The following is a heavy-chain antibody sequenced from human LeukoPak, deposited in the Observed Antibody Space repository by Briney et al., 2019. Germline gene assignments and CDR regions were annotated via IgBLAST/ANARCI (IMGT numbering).Heavy chain of an antibody. D-gene: IGHD3-16*01. J-gene: IGHJ4*02. CDR3: ARHYVFVIGGSSFDY. CDR2: IYTSGST. V-gene: IGHV4-61*02. Sequence: RSSQTLSLTCTVSGGSISSGSYYWSWIRQPAGKGLEWIGRIYTSGSTNYNPSLKSRVTISVDTSKNQFSLNLSSVTAADTAVYFCARHYVFVIGGSSFDYWGQGTLVTVSS. CDR1: GGSISSGSYY.